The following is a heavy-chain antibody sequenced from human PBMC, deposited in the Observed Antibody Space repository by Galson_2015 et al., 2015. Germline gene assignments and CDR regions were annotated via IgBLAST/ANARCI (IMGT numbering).Heavy chain of an antibody. Sequence: QSGAEVKKPGASVKVSCKASGGTFSSYAISWVRQAPGQGLEWMGGIIPIFGTANYAQKFQGRVTITADESTSTAYMELSSLRSEDTAVYYCASGAADYYDSSGYWINWGQGTLVTVSS. D-gene: IGHD3-22*01. J-gene: IGHJ4*02. CDR1: GGTFSSYA. CDR3: ASGAADYYDSSGYWIN. CDR2: IIPIFGTA. V-gene: IGHV1-69*13.